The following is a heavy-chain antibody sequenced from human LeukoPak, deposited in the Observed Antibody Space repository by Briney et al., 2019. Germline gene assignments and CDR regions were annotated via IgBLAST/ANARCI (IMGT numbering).Heavy chain of an antibody. J-gene: IGHJ4*02. CDR1: GFTFNSYS. Sequence: GGSLRLSCAASGFTFNSYSMHWVRQAPGKGLEWVAVVSYDESNKYYADSVKGRFTISRDNAKNTLYLQMNSLRAEDTAVYYCARDLFRGDFDYWGQGTLVTVSS. CDR2: VSYDESNK. CDR3: ARDLFRGDFDY. V-gene: IGHV3-30*04.